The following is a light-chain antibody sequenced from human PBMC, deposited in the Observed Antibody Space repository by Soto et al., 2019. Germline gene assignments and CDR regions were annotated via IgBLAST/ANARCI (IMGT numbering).Light chain of an antibody. CDR1: SSDVGDYNY. J-gene: IGLJ2*01. Sequence: QSALTQPASVSGSPGQSITISCTGTSSDVGDYNYVSWYQHHPGKAPKLMIYDVSNRPSGVSNRFSGSKSGNTASLTISGLQAEDEADYYCSSYTTSSTSVVFGGGTQLTVL. CDR3: SSYTTSSTSVV. V-gene: IGLV2-14*03. CDR2: DVS.